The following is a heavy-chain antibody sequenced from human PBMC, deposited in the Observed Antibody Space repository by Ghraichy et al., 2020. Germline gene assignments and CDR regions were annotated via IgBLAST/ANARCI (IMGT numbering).Heavy chain of an antibody. D-gene: IGHD1-26*01. J-gene: IGHJ4*02. CDR3: APRSYQGNYFDY. CDR2: ISGSGGST. CDR1: GFTFSSYA. V-gene: IGHV3-23*01. Sequence: GGSLRLSCAASGFTFSSYAMSWVRQAPGKGLEWVSAISGSGGSTYYADSVKGRFTISRDNSKNTLYLQMNSLRAEDTAVYYCAPRSYQGNYFDYWGQGTLVTVSS.